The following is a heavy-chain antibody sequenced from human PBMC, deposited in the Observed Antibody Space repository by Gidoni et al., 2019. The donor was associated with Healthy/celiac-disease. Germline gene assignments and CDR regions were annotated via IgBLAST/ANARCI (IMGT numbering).Heavy chain of an antibody. J-gene: IGHJ6*02. CDR3: ARANIVVVPALIYYYYGMDV. D-gene: IGHD2-2*01. CDR2: INHSGST. Sequence: QVQLQQRGAGLLKPSETLSLTFAVFGGSFSCYYWRWIRQPPGKGLEWFGEINHSGSTNYNPSLKSRVTISVDTSKNQFSLKLSSVTAADTAVYYCARANIVVVPALIYYYYGMDVWGQGTTVTVSS. CDR1: GGSFSCYY. V-gene: IGHV4-34*01.